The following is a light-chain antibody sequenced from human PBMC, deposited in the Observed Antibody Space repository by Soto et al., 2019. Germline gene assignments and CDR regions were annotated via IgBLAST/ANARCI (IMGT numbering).Light chain of an antibody. CDR1: GSNIGAGYD. CDR2: GDS. J-gene: IGLJ1*01. V-gene: IGLV1-40*01. CDR3: SSYTTTNTLYV. Sequence: QLVLTQPPSVSGAPGQRVTISCTGSGSNIGAGYDVHWYQHRPGTAPKLLVFGDSHRPSGVPDRFSGSKSGTSASLAITGLQAEDEGDYYCSSYTTTNTLYVFGTGTKVTVL.